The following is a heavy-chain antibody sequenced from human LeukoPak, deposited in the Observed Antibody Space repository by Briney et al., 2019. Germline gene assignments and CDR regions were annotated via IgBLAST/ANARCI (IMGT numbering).Heavy chain of an antibody. CDR3: ARGEQLWLRYYYMDV. Sequence: GASVKVSCKASGYTVTGYYMHWVRQAPGQGLEWMGWINPNSGGTNYAQKFQGRVTMTRDTSISTAYMELSRLRSDDTAVYYCARGEQLWLRYYYMDVWGKGTTVTVSS. V-gene: IGHV1-2*02. D-gene: IGHD5-18*01. J-gene: IGHJ6*03. CDR2: INPNSGGT. CDR1: GYTVTGYY.